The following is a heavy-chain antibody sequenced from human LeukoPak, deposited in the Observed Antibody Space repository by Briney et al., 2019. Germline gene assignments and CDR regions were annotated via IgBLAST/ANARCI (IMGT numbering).Heavy chain of an antibody. CDR3: APLPPLIVVVVAATPPV. D-gene: IGHD2-15*01. Sequence: GGSLRLSCAASGFTFSSYAMSWVRQAPGKGLEWVSAISGSGGSTYYADSVKGRFTISRDNSKNTLYLQMNSLRAEDTAVYYCAPLPPLIVVVVAATPPVWGQGTLVTVSS. CDR1: GFTFSSYA. V-gene: IGHV3-23*01. CDR2: ISGSGGST. J-gene: IGHJ4*02.